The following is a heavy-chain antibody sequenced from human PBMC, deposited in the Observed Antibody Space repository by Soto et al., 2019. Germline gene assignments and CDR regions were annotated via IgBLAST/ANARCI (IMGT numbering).Heavy chain of an antibody. V-gene: IGHV3-66*01. CDR2: IYSGGST. CDR1: GFTVSSNY. J-gene: IGHJ6*03. CDR3: ARAKIHDYGPSYYYYYMDV. D-gene: IGHD4-17*01. Sequence: GGSLRLSCAASGFTVSSNYMSWVRQAPGKGLEWVSVIYSGGSTYYAESVKGRFTISRDNSKNTLYLQMNSLRAEDTAVYYCARAKIHDYGPSYYYYYMDVWGKGTTVTVSS.